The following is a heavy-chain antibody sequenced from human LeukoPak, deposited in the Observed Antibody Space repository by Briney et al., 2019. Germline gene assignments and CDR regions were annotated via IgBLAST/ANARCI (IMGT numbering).Heavy chain of an antibody. CDR1: GFTFSSYA. J-gene: IGHJ4*02. CDR3: AKGGNTAMVKGSSGY. D-gene: IGHD5-18*01. Sequence: GGSLRLSCAASGFTFSSYAMSWVRQAPGKGLEWVSAISGSGGSTYYADSVKGRFTISRDNSKNTPYLQMNSLRAEDTAVYYCAKGGNTAMVKGSSGYWGQGTLVTVSS. V-gene: IGHV3-23*01. CDR2: ISGSGGST.